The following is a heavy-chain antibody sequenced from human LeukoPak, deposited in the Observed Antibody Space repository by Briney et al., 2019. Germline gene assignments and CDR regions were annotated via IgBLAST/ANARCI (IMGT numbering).Heavy chain of an antibody. J-gene: IGHJ4*02. Sequence: SGGPLRLSCAASGFTFSTFAMIWVRQPPGKGLEWVSSIFPSGSEIHYADSVRGRFTISRDNSKSTLSLQMNSLRAEDTAIYYCATYRQVLLPFESWGQGTLVTVSS. CDR3: ATYRQVLLPFES. CDR2: IFPSGSEI. V-gene: IGHV3-23*01. D-gene: IGHD2-8*02. CDR1: GFTFSTFA.